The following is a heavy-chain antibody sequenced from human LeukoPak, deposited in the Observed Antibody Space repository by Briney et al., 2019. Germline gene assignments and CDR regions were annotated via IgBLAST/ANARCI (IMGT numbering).Heavy chain of an antibody. D-gene: IGHD2-21*02. J-gene: IGHJ6*03. CDR3: ARVMVTPSYYYYMDV. CDR1: GYTFTSYD. V-gene: IGHV1-8*03. Sequence: ASVKVSCKASGYTFTSYDINWVRQATGQGLEWMGWMNPNSGNTGYAQKFQGRVTITRNTSISTAYMELSSLRSEDTAVYYCARVMVTPSYYYYMDVWGKGTTVTVSS. CDR2: MNPNSGNT.